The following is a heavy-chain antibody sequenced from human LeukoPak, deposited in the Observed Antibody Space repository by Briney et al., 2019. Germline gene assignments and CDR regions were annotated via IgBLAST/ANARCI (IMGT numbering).Heavy chain of an antibody. D-gene: IGHD2-21*02. CDR3: AKDHRAYCGGDCVDFDY. Sequence: GGSLRLSCAASGFTFSTYGMHWVRQAPGKGLEWVAFIRYDGSNKYYADSVKGRFTISRDNSKNTLYLQMNSLRAEDTAVYYCAKDHRAYCGGDCVDFDYWGQGALVTVSS. CDR1: GFTFSTYG. CDR2: IRYDGSNK. J-gene: IGHJ4*02. V-gene: IGHV3-30*02.